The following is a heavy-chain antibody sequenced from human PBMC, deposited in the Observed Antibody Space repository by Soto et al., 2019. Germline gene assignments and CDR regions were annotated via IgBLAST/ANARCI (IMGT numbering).Heavy chain of an antibody. V-gene: IGHV3-23*01. CDR2: ITISGGDT. D-gene: IGHD6-6*01. Sequence: PGGSLRLSCAASGFAFNSYVMSRVRQAPGQGLEWISAITISGGDTYYADSVKGRFTISRDNSKNTLYLQMNSLRPEDTAFYYCAKGSTSTRPYYFDYWGQGALVTVSS. J-gene: IGHJ4*02. CDR3: AKGSTSTRPYYFDY. CDR1: GFAFNSYV.